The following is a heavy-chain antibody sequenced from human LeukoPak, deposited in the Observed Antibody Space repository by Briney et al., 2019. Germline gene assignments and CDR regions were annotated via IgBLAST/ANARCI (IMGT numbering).Heavy chain of an antibody. CDR3: ASIWSGYIRMDV. D-gene: IGHD3-3*01. CDR1: GFTFDDYG. Sequence: GGSLRLSCAASGFTFDDYGMSWVRQAPGKGLEWVSGINWNGGSTGYADSVKGRFTISRDNAKNSLYLQMNSLGAEDTALYYCASIWSGYIRMDVWGKGTAVTVSS. J-gene: IGHJ6*04. CDR2: INWNGGST. V-gene: IGHV3-20*04.